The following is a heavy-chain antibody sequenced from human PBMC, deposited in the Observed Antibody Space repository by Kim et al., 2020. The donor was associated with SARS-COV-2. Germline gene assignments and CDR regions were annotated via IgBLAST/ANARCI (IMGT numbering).Heavy chain of an antibody. J-gene: IGHJ4*02. CDR3: TRGIVRIVAY. D-gene: IGHD2-15*01. V-gene: IGHV3-7*03. CDR2: DK. Sequence: DKSYGESVKGRFTISRDNAKNSRYLEMNRLRAEDTAVYYCTRGIVRIVAYWGPGTLVTVSS.